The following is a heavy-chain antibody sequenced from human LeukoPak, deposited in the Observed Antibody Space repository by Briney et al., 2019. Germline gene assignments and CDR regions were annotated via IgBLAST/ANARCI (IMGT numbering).Heavy chain of an antibody. J-gene: IGHJ3*02. CDR3: AQDISWFAFDI. CDR2: INSDGSST. CDR1: RFTFSTYW. D-gene: IGHD2-15*01. V-gene: IGHV3-74*01. Sequence: GGSLRLSCAASRFTFSTYWMHWVRQAPGKGLVWVSRINSDGSSTDYADSVKGRFTISRDNAKNTLYLQMNSLRAEDTALYYCAQDISWFAFDIWGQGTMVTVSS.